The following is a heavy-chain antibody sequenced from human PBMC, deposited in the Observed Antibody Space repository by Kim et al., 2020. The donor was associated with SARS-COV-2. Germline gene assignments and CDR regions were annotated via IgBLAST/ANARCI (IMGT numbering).Heavy chain of an antibody. CDR2: ISSSSSYT. CDR3: ARDLGMQYSSGWYEPPSHYGMDV. Sequence: GGSLRLSCAASGFTFSSYSMNWVRQAPGKGLEWVSSISSSSSYTYYADSVKGRFTISRDNAKNSLYLQMNSLRAEDTAVYYCARDLGMQYSSGWYEPPSHYGMDVWGQGTTVTVSS. V-gene: IGHV3-21*01. CDR1: GFTFSSYS. J-gene: IGHJ6*02. D-gene: IGHD6-19*01.